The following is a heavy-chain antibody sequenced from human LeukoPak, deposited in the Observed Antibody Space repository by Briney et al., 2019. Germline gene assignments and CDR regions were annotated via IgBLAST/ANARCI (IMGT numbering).Heavy chain of an antibody. CDR3: ARPYCSSTSCYGFLEY. V-gene: IGHV3-48*03. J-gene: IGHJ4*02. D-gene: IGHD2-2*01. CDR2: ISSSGSPI. CDR1: GFTFSNYE. Sequence: GGSLRLSCAASGFTFSNYEMNWVRQAPGKGLEGGSYISSSGSPIYYADSVKGRFTISRDNAKKSLYLQMNSPRAEDTAVYYCARPYCSSTSCYGFLEYWGQGALVTVSS.